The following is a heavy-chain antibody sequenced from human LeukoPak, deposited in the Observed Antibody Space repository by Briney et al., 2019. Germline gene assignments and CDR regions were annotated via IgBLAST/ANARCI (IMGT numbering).Heavy chain of an antibody. CDR2: MNPRSGNT. CDR3: AKVVSGGHLDY. CDR1: GYTFTNND. D-gene: IGHD2-15*01. V-gene: IGHV1-8*01. Sequence: ASVKVSCKASGYTFTNNDISWVRQAAGQGLEWMGWMNPRSGNTGYAQKFQGRVTMTRDTSITTAYMELSALRSEDTAVYYCAKVVSGGHLDYWGQGTLVPVSS. J-gene: IGHJ4*02.